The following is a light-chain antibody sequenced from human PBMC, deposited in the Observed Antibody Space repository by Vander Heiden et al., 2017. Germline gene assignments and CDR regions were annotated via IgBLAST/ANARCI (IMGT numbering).Light chain of an antibody. J-gene: IGKJ4*01. CDR2: WAS. Sequence: DIVMTQSPYSLAVSLGERATINCQPSQSVLYSTNNKNYLAWYQQKPGQPPKLLIYWASTREAGVPDRFSGSGSGTDFTLTISSLQAEDVAVYYCQQYYSTPPLTFGGGTKVEIK. CDR3: QQYYSTPPLT. CDR1: QSVLYSTNNKNY. V-gene: IGKV4-1*01.